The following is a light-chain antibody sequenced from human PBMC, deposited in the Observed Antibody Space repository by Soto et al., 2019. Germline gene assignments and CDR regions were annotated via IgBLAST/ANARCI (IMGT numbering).Light chain of an antibody. Sequence: EIVLTQSPGTLSLSPGERATLSCRASQSVSSSYLAWYQQKPGQAPRLLIYGASSRATGIPDRFSCSGSGTDFTLTISRLEPEDFALYYCQQYGSSPLTFGGGTKVEIK. V-gene: IGKV3-20*01. CDR3: QQYGSSPLT. J-gene: IGKJ4*01. CDR2: GAS. CDR1: QSVSSSY.